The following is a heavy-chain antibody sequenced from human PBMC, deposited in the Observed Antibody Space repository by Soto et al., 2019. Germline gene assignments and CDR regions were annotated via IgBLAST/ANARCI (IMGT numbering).Heavy chain of an antibody. J-gene: IGHJ5*02. CDR2: IYWNEDE. CDR1: GFSLSTSGEG. D-gene: IGHD1-26*01. V-gene: IGHV2-5*01. Sequence: KESGPTLLKPTQTLTLTCTFSGFSLSTSGEGVGWIRQSPGKALEWLALIYWNEDERYTPSLRSRLTITKDISKNQVVFTMTNMDPVDTATYYCAHSKGGGNSAWFDPWGQGTLVTVSS. CDR3: AHSKGGGNSAWFDP.